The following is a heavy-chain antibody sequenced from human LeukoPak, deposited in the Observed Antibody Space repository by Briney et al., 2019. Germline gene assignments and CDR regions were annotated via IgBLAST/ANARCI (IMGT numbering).Heavy chain of an antibody. J-gene: IGHJ6*02. D-gene: IGHD4-11*01. Sequence: SETLSLTCAVYGVSFSGYYWSWIRQPPGKGLEWIGEINHSGSTNYNPSLKSRVTISVDTSKNQFSLKLSSVTAADTAVYYCARGYSNAFEYYYYGMDVWGQGTTVTVSS. CDR3: ARGYSNAFEYYYYGMDV. CDR2: INHSGST. V-gene: IGHV4-34*01. CDR1: GVSFSGYY.